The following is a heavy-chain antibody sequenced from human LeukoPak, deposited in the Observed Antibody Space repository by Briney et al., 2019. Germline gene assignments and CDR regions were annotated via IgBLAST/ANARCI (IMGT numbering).Heavy chain of an antibody. CDR2: IEPDGSEK. CDR3: ARDLFGLGAL. J-gene: IGHJ2*01. D-gene: IGHD3/OR15-3a*01. CDR1: RFTVSTDW. V-gene: IGHV3-7*05. Sequence: RGSRRLSCAAARFTVSTDWMTWVRQAPGGGLEWVANIEPDGSEKYYVDSLKGRFTISRDNAKNSLYLQMNSLRAEDTAVYYCARDLFGLGALWGRGPLVTVSS.